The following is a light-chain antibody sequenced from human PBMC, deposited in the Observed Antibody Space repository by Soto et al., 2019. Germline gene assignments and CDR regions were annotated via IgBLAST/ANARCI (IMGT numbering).Light chain of an antibody. CDR1: QTISSW. CDR2: AAS. CDR3: QQLKSNLIT. Sequence: DIQMTQSPSTLSGSVGDRVTITCRVSQTISSWLAWYQQKPGKAPKLLIYAASTLQSGVPSRFSGSGSGTEFTLTISSLQPEDFATYYCQQLKSNLITFGQGTRLEIK. J-gene: IGKJ5*01. V-gene: IGKV1-9*01.